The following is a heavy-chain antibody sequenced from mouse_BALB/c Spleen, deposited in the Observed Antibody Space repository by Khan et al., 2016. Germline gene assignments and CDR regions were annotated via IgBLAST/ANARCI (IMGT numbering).Heavy chain of an antibody. J-gene: IGHJ2*01. CDR2: IRLKSDNYAT. V-gene: IGHV6-3*01. Sequence: EVKLEVSGGGLVQPGGSMKLSCVASGFTFSSYWMSWVRQSPEKGLEWVAAIRLKSDNYATNYAESVKGTFIISRDDSKRRLSLQMNSVRPEETGIYDCTVGAFDYWGQGTTLTVSS. CDR1: GFTFSSYW. CDR3: TVGAFDY.